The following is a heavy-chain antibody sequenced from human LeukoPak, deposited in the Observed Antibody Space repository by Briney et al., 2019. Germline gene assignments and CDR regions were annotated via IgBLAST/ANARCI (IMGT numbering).Heavy chain of an antibody. Sequence: PGGSLILSCAASGLTFSDYYMTWIRQAPGKGLEWVSSISGTGTTIYSADSVRGRFTVSRDNARNSLFLHMNSLRAEDTAVYYCAVQITMIVVVPYFDYWGQGTLVTVSS. D-gene: IGHD3-22*01. J-gene: IGHJ4*02. CDR3: AVQITMIVVVPYFDY. V-gene: IGHV3-11*04. CDR1: GLTFSDYY. CDR2: ISGTGTTI.